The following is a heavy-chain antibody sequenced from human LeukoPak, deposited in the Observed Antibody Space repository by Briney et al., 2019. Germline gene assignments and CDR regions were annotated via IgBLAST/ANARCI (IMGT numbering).Heavy chain of an antibody. CDR1: GFTFSSHA. CDR2: IQTDGSDK. CDR3: AREGGTVVVGRFDY. V-gene: IGHV3-30*02. Sequence: GGSLRLSCAASGFTFSSHAMSWVRQAPGMGLEWVTFIQTDGSDKYYAASVAGRFTIFRDNSKNTVYLHMNSLRPDDTALYYCAREGGTVVVGRFDYWGQRTLVTVSS. J-gene: IGHJ4*02. D-gene: IGHD2-2*01.